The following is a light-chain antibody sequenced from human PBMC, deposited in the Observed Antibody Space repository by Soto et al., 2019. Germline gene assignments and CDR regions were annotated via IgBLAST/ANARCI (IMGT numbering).Light chain of an antibody. V-gene: IGLV2-14*01. CDR3: SSYTNISTYV. CDR2: EGS. J-gene: IGLJ1*01. CDR1: SSDVGGYNY. Sequence: QSALTQPASVSGSPGQSITISCTGTSSDVGGYNYVSWYQQPPGKAPKLMIYEGSNRPAGASNRFSVSKSGNTASLTISGLQDEDEADYYCSSYTNISTYVFGTGTKLTVL.